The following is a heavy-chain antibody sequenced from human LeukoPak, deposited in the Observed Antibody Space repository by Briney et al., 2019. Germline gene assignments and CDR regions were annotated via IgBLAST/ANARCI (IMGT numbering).Heavy chain of an antibody. J-gene: IGHJ4*02. CDR3: ARVSPIQLWLGDI. CDR2: ISSGSGYI. CDR1: GFIFSSYA. Sequence: KSGGSLILSCAASGFIFSSYAMSWVRQAPGKGLEWVSSISSGSGYIHYADPVRGRFTISRDNAKNSLYLEMNSLRGEDTAVYYCARVSPIQLWLGDIWGQGTLVTVSS. V-gene: IGHV3-21*01. D-gene: IGHD5-18*01.